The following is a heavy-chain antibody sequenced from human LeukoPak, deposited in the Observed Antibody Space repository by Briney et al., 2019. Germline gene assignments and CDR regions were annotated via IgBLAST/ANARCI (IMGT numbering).Heavy chain of an antibody. J-gene: IGHJ4*02. D-gene: IGHD5-24*01. CDR3: ARWLDGYTPLDY. Sequence: GGSLRLSCAASGFTFDGYSMNWVRQAPGKGLERVASISMSGRYIHYAGSVRGRFTISRDNGRNSVYLQMTGLRIEDTATYFCARWLDGYTPLDYWGQGVLVTV. CDR1: GFTFDGYS. V-gene: IGHV3-21*01. CDR2: ISMSGRYI.